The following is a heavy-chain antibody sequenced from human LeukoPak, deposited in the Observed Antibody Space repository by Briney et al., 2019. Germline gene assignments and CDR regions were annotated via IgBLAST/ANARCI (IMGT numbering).Heavy chain of an antibody. Sequence: GASVKVSCKASGGTFSSYAISWVRQAPGQGLEWMGGIIPIVGTTNYAQKFQGRVTITADESTSTAYMELSSLRSEDTGVYYCARDYYDSSGYYRVGFDYWGQGTLVTVYS. CDR3: ARDYYDSSGYYRVGFDY. D-gene: IGHD3-22*01. J-gene: IGHJ4*02. CDR2: IIPIVGTT. V-gene: IGHV1-69*13. CDR1: GGTFSSYA.